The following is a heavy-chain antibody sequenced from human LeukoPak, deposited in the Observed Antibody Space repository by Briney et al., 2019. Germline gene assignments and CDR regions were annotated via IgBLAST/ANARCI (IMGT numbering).Heavy chain of an antibody. Sequence: ASVKVSCKASVYTFTSYDINWVRQATGQGLEWMGWMNPNSGNTGYAQKFQGRVTMTRNTSISTAYMELSSLRSEDTAVYYCATGARVVVPAATYYYYYGMDVWGQGTTVTVSS. V-gene: IGHV1-8*01. CDR1: VYTFTSYD. J-gene: IGHJ6*02. CDR3: ATGARVVVPAATYYYYYGMDV. CDR2: MNPNSGNT. D-gene: IGHD2-2*01.